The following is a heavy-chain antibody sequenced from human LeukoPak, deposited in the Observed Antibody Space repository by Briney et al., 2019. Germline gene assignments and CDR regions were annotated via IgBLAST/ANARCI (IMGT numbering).Heavy chain of an antibody. CDR3: VREARGYHYTYFDY. Sequence: PGGSLRLSCTASGFTLGSLDMHWVRQIPGQGLEWVAAVSSGFHAFFADSVQGRFTVSREDARNSLYLQMNSLRAGDTAVYYCVREARGYHYTYFDYWGQGTLVTVSS. CDR1: GFTLGSLD. V-gene: IGHV3-13*01. J-gene: IGHJ4*02. CDR2: VSSGFHA. D-gene: IGHD5-18*01.